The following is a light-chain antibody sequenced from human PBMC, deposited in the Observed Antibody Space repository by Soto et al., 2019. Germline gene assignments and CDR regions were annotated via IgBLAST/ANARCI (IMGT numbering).Light chain of an antibody. J-gene: IGKJ1*01. Sequence: EIVLTQSPATLSLSPGERATLSCRASQSVSSYLAWYQQKPGQAPRLLIYDASNRATGIPARFSGSGSGTDFTLTISSLEPEDFAMYYCQQYDNFPQTFGQGTRVEIK. V-gene: IGKV3-11*01. CDR3: QQYDNFPQT. CDR1: QSVSSY. CDR2: DAS.